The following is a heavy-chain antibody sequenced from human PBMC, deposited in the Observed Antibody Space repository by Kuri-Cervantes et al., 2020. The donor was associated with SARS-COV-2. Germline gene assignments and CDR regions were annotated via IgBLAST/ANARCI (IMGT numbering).Heavy chain of an antibody. D-gene: IGHD1-26*01. Sequence: GESLKISCAASGFTVSSNYVSWVRQAPGKGLEWVSVIYSGGSTYYEDSVKGRFTISSDNSKNTLYLQMHSLRAEDTAVYYCASSGSPYYYYGTDVWGQGTPVTVSS. V-gene: IGHV3-66*01. CDR2: IYSGGST. J-gene: IGHJ6*02. CDR1: GFTVSSNY. CDR3: ASSGSPYYYYGTDV.